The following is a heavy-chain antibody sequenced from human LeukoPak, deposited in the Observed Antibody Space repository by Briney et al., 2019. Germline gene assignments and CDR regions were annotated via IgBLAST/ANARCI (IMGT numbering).Heavy chain of an antibody. V-gene: IGHV3-30*18. Sequence: GRSLRLSCAASGFTFSSYGMHWVRQAPGKGLEWVAVISYGGSNKYYADSVKGRFTISRDNSKNTLYLQMNSLRAEDTAVYYCAKAEDTAMVDYWGQGTLVTVSS. CDR1: GFTFSSYG. D-gene: IGHD5-18*01. CDR2: ISYGGSNK. J-gene: IGHJ4*02. CDR3: AKAEDTAMVDY.